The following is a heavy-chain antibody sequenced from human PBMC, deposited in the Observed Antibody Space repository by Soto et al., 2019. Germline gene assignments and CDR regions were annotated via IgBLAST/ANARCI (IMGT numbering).Heavy chain of an antibody. CDR2: ISSSSSYI. CDR1: GFTFSSYS. V-gene: IGHV3-21*01. J-gene: IGHJ5*02. D-gene: IGHD6-6*01. CDR3: ARDREGQLVLLGEWDL. Sequence: EVQLVESGGGLVKPGGSLRLSCAASGFTFSSYSMNWVRQTPGKGLEWVSSISSSSSYIYYADSVKGRFTISRDNAKNSLYLQMNSLRAEDTAVYYCARDREGQLVLLGEWDLWGQGTLVTVSS.